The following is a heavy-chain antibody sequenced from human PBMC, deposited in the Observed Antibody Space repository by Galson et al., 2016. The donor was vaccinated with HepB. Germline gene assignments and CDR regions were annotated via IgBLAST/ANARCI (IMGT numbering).Heavy chain of an antibody. V-gene: IGHV3-74*01. D-gene: IGHD3-10*01. Sequence: SLRLSCAASGFTFSTYWMHWLRQVPGKGLVWVARINIDGSATNYAASVKGRFTVSRDNAQNTLFLQMDSLRDDETAVYYCAREEITVVGGVITPRFDSWGQGTLVAVSS. J-gene: IGHJ5*01. CDR1: GFTFSTYW. CDR3: AREEITVVGGVITPRFDS. CDR2: INIDGSAT.